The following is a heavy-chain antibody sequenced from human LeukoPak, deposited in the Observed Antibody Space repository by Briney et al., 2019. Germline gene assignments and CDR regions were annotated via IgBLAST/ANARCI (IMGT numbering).Heavy chain of an antibody. V-gene: IGHV4-30-4*08. D-gene: IGHD6-13*01. Sequence: SETLSLTCTLSSRSLSSRHYYWSWIRQPPGKGLEWIGYIYYRWSTYDNPSLKSRVTISVATSKKQFSLKLSSVTAADTAVYYCARHLFAAAGTRFDYWGQGTLVTVSS. CDR3: ARHLFAAAGTRFDY. CDR1: SRSLSSRHYY. J-gene: IGHJ4*02. CDR2: IYYRWST.